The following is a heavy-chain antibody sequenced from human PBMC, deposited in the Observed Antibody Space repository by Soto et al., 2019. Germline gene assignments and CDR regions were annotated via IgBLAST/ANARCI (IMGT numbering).Heavy chain of an antibody. Sequence: GGSLRLSCAASGFTFSSYAMSWVRQAPGKGLEWVSAISGSGGSTYYADSVKGRFTISRDNSKNTLYLQMNSLRAEDTAVYYCAKAMGSSSWYILDREYDSWGQGTLVTVSS. CDR1: GFTFSSYA. CDR2: ISGSGGST. J-gene: IGHJ4*02. V-gene: IGHV3-23*01. CDR3: AKAMGSSSWYILDREYDS. D-gene: IGHD6-13*01.